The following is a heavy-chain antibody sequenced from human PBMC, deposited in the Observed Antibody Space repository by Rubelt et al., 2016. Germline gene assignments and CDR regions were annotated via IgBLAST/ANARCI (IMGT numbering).Heavy chain of an antibody. CDR2: INAGNGNT. V-gene: IGHV1-3*01. Sequence: QVQLVQSGAEVKKPGSSVKVSCKASGGTFRSYAISWVRQAPGQGLEWMGGINAGNGNTKYSQKFQGRVTITRDTSASTAYMELSSLGSEDTAVYYCASPPIVVVPAAITDYYYGMDVWGQGTTVTVSS. CDR3: ASPPIVVVPAAITDYYYGMDV. CDR1: GGTFRSYA. J-gene: IGHJ6*02. D-gene: IGHD2-2*02.